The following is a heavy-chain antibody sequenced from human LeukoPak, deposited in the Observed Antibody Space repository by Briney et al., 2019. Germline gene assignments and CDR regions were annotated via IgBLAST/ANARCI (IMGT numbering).Heavy chain of an antibody. V-gene: IGHV3-30*03. CDR1: GFTFGSYA. D-gene: IGHD1-1*01. J-gene: IGHJ3*02. CDR2: ISFDESNK. Sequence: GGSLRLSCAASGFTFGSYAMHWVRQAPGKGLEWVALISFDESNKYYADSVKGRFTTSRDNYKNTLYLQMNSLRVEDTAVCYCATELRIGATGYLFAFDIWGQGTMVTVSS. CDR3: ATELRIGATGYLFAFDI.